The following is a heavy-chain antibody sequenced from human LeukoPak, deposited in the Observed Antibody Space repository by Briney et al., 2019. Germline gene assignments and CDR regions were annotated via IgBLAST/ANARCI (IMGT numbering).Heavy chain of an antibody. D-gene: IGHD3-22*01. V-gene: IGHV4-4*07. J-gene: IGHJ4*02. Sequence: SETLSLTCTVSGGSISSYYWSWIRQPAGKGLEWIGRIHTSGSTNYNPSLKSRVTMSVDTSKNHFSLKLSSVTAADTAVYYCARDRYYYDSSGYYRLDYWGQGTLVTVSS. CDR1: GGSISSYY. CDR3: ARDRYYYDSSGYYRLDY. CDR2: IHTSGST.